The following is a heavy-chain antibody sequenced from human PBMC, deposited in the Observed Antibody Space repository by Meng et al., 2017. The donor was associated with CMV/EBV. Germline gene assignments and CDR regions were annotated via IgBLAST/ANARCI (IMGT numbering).Heavy chain of an antibody. V-gene: IGHV1-18*01. CDR3: ARDRTMVRGVTGY. D-gene: IGHD3-10*01. Sequence: VQLEEFGSQVKKFGVPVKVPCKASDYTFTRYGISRVRQAPGQGLEWMGWISAYNGNTNYAQKLQGRVTMTTATSTSTAYMELRSLRSDDTAVYYCARDRTMVRGVTGYWGQGTLVTVSS. CDR2: ISAYNGNT. CDR1: DYTFTRYG. J-gene: IGHJ4*02.